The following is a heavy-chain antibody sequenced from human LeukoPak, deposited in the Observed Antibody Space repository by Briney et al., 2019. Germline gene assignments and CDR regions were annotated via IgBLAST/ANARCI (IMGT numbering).Heavy chain of an antibody. J-gene: IGHJ4*02. Sequence: PGGSLRLSCAASGFTFSNAWMSWVRQAPGKGLEWVGRIKSKTDGGTTDYAAPVKGRFTISRDDSKNTLYLQINSLKTEDTAVYYCTTDALSQSDGLFWGQGTLVNVSS. V-gene: IGHV3-15*01. CDR3: TTDALSQSDGLF. CDR2: IKSKTDGGTT. D-gene: IGHD5-18*01. CDR1: GFTFSNAW.